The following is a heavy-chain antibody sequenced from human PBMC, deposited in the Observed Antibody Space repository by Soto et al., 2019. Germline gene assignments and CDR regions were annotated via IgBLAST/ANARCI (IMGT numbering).Heavy chain of an antibody. CDR2: IYYSGST. Sequence: PSETLSLTCTVSGGSISSSSYYWGWIRQPPGKGLEWIGSIYYSGSTYYNPSLKSRVTISVDTSKNQFSLKLSSVTAADTAVYYCARPRIAVAYSAFDIWGQGTMVTVS. CDR1: GGSISSSSYY. D-gene: IGHD6-19*01. V-gene: IGHV4-39*01. J-gene: IGHJ3*02. CDR3: ARPRIAVAYSAFDI.